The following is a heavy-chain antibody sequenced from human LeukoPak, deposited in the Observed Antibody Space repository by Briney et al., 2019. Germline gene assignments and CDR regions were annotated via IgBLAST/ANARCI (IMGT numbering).Heavy chain of an antibody. Sequence: SETLSLTCTVSGGSISSGGYYWSWIRQHPGKGLEWIGYIYYSGSTYYNPSLKSRVTISVDTSKNQFSLKLSSVTAADTAVYYCAREIRSYDILRLVSSFDPCGQGTLVTVSS. CDR1: GGSISSGGYY. CDR2: IYYSGST. V-gene: IGHV4-31*03. CDR3: AREIRSYDILRLVSSFDP. D-gene: IGHD3-9*01. J-gene: IGHJ5*02.